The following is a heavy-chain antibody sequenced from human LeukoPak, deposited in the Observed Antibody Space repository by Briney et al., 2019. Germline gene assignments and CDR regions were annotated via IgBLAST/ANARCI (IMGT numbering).Heavy chain of an antibody. CDR2: IYTSGST. Sequence: PSETLSLTCTVSGGSISSYYWSWIRQPAGKGLEWIGRIYTSGSTNYNPSLKSRVTMSVDTSKNQFSLKLSSVTAADTAVYYCAKDRGLDGYNYYYYYYMDVWGKGTTVTISS. CDR3: AKDRGLDGYNYYYYYYMDV. V-gene: IGHV4-4*07. CDR1: GGSISSYY. D-gene: IGHD5-24*01. J-gene: IGHJ6*03.